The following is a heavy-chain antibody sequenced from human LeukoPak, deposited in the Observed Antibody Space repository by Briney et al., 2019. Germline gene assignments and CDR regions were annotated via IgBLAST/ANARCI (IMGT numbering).Heavy chain of an antibody. D-gene: IGHD3-22*01. CDR3: AKDLGYYDSSGYLKSSHNFDY. CDR1: GFTFSSYA. CDR2: ISGSGGST. Sequence: TGGSLRLSCAASGFTFSSYAMSWVRQAPGKGLEWVSAISGSGGSTYYADSVKGRFTISRDNSKNTLYLQMNSLRAEDTAVYYCAKDLGYYDSSGYLKSSHNFDYWGQGTLVTVSS. V-gene: IGHV3-23*01. J-gene: IGHJ4*02.